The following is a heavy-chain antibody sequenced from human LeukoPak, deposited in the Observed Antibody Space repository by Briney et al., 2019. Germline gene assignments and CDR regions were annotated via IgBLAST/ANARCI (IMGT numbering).Heavy chain of an antibody. D-gene: IGHD2-15*01. CDR1: GFTFSSYE. CDR2: ISSSGSTI. J-gene: IGHJ4*02. Sequence: PGGSLRLSCAASGFTFSSYEMNWVRQAPGKGLEWVSYISSSGSTIYYADSVKGRFTISRDNAENSLYLQMNSLRAEDTAVYYCARVRGEDFDYWGQGPLVTVSS. CDR3: ARVRGEDFDY. V-gene: IGHV3-48*03.